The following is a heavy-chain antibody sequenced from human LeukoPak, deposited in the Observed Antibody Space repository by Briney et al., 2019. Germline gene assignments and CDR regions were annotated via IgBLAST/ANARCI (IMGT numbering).Heavy chain of an antibody. CDR3: ASSIAAAGSLDY. J-gene: IGHJ4*02. CDR2: INHSGST. CDR1: GGSFSGYY. Sequence: SETLSLTFAVYGGSFSGYYWSWIRQPPGKGLEWIGEINHSGSTNYNPSLKSRVTISVDTSKNQFSLKLSSVTAADTAVYYCASSIAAAGSLDYWGQGTLVTVSS. D-gene: IGHD6-13*01. V-gene: IGHV4-34*01.